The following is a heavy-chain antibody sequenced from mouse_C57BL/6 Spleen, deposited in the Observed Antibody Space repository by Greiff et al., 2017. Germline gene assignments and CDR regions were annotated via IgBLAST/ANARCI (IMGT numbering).Heavy chain of an antibody. CDR2: INYDGSST. V-gene: IGHV5-16*01. CDR1: GFTFSDYY. J-gene: IGHJ1*03. Sequence: EVKLMESEGGLVQPGSSMKLSCTASGFTFSDYYMAWVRQVPEKGLEWVANINYDGSSTYYLDSLKSRFIISRDNAKNILYLQMSSLKSEDTATYYCARENYYGYFDVWGTGTTVTVSS. CDR3: ARENYYGYFDV.